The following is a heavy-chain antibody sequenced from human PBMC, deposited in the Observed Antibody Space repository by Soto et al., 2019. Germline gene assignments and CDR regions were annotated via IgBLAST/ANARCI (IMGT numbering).Heavy chain of an antibody. D-gene: IGHD3-22*01. CDR1: GGTFGSDA. Sequence: ASVKVPCKASGGTFGSDAITWVRQAHGQGLEWVGRIIPIFGTTNYAQNLQGRVTISADKSTLTSYMELHSLTSDDTALYYCARDRTDSGYYTNWLDPWGQGTQVTVSS. J-gene: IGHJ5*02. CDR3: ARDRTDSGYYTNWLDP. V-gene: IGHV1-69*06. CDR2: IIPIFGTT.